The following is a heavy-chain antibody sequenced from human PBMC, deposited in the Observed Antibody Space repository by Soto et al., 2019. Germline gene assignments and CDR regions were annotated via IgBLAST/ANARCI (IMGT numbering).Heavy chain of an antibody. CDR1: GFTFSSYG. J-gene: IGHJ4*02. CDR3: AKPLGARAIQGVEVDDY. D-gene: IGHD1-26*01. V-gene: IGHV3-30*18. Sequence: GGSLRLSCAASGFTFSSYGMHWVRQAPGKGLEWVAVISYDGSNKYYADSVKGRFTISRDNSKNTLYLQMNSLRAEDTAVYYCAKPLGARAIQGVEVDDYWGQGTLVTVSS. CDR2: ISYDGSNK.